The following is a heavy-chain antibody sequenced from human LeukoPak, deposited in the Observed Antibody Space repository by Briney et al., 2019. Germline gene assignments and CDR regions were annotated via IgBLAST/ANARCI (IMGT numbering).Heavy chain of an antibody. CDR2: ISSSSSYI. D-gene: IGHD3-3*01. J-gene: IGHJ6*02. CDR1: GFTFSSYS. CDR3: AKGHDFWSGYGTYGMDV. Sequence: PGGSLRLSCAASGFTFSSYSMNWVRQAPGKGLEWVSSISSSSSYIYYADSVKGRFTISRDNAKNSLYLQMNSLRAEDTAVYYCAKGHDFWSGYGTYGMDVWGQGTTVTVSS. V-gene: IGHV3-21*01.